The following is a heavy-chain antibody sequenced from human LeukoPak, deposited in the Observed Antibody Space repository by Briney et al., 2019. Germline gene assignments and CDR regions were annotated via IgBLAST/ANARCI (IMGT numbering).Heavy chain of an antibody. CDR3: ARDLVALGYLDP. V-gene: IGHV4-59*01. CDR1: GGSISSYY. D-gene: IGHD2-8*02. J-gene: IGHJ5*02. Sequence: SETLSLTCTVSGGSISSYYWSWIRQPPGKGLEWIGYIYNSGNTNYNPSLKRRVTISVDTSNNQISLKLRSVTAADTAVYYCARDLVALGYLDPWGQGTLVTVSS. CDR2: IYNSGNT.